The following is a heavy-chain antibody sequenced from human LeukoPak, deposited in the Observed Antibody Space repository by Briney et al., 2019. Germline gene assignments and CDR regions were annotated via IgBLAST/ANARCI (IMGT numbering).Heavy chain of an antibody. J-gene: IGHJ6*02. V-gene: IGHV4-4*02. Sequence: PSGTLSLTCAVSGGSISSSNWWSWVRQPPGKGLEWIGEIYHSGSTNYSPSLKSRVTMSVDKSKNQFSLRLTSVTAADTAVYYCARGWARYSYYGMDVWGQGTTVTVSS. CDR2: IYHSGST. CDR1: GGSISSSNW. D-gene: IGHD1-26*01. CDR3: ARGWARYSYYGMDV.